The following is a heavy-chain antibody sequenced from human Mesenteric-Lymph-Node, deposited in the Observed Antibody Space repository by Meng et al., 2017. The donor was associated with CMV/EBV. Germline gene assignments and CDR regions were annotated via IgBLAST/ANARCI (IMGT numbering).Heavy chain of an antibody. Sequence: GESLKISCVVSGFTFSSYAMSWVRQAPGKGLEWVSSISSSSSYIYYADSVKGRFTISRDNAKNSLYLQMNSLRAEDTAVYYCARMSAPYDHHDYWGQGTLVTVSS. D-gene: IGHD1-1*01. V-gene: IGHV3-21*01. CDR1: GFTFSSYA. CDR3: ARMSAPYDHHDY. J-gene: IGHJ4*02. CDR2: ISSSSSYI.